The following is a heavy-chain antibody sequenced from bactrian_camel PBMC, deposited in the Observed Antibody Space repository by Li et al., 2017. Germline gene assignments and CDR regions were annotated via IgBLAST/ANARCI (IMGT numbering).Heavy chain of an antibody. CDR1: GFLSYSHD. Sequence: VQLVESGGGSVQAGGSLSLTCTASGFLSYSHDVRWYRQVPGNDCELVASFRNDGTTYYADSVKGRFTIPLDNAMNTVYLQMSSLKPDDTAVYYCAADADYPLVDCAANDWGQGTQVTVS. D-gene: IGHD4*01. V-gene: IGHV3S53*01. CDR2: FRNDGTT. CDR3: AADADYPLVDCAAND. J-gene: IGHJ4*01.